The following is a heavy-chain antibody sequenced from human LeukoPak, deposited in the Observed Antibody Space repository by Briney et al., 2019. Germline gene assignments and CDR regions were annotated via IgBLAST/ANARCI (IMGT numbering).Heavy chain of an antibody. J-gene: IGHJ4*02. D-gene: IGHD6-13*01. CDR2: IWYDGSSK. CDR3: ARSQSSSLIDY. V-gene: IGHV3-33*01. CDR1: GFIFSAYG. Sequence: PGRSLRLSCAASGFIFSAYGVLWVRQAPGKGLEWVAVIWYDGSSKDYADSVKGRFTLSRDNSKNTLYLQMNSLTVEDTAVYYCARSQSSSLIDYWGQGTLVTVSS.